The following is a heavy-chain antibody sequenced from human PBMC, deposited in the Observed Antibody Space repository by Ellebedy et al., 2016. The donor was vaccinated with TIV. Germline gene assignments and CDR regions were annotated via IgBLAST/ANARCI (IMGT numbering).Heavy chain of an antibody. CDR1: GGSISSRNW. V-gene: IGHV4-4*02. Sequence: MPSETLSLTCAVSGGSISSRNWWSWVRQPPGKGLEWSGKIFHSGSTNCNTSLKSRVTTSVDKSKNQFSLKLSSVTAADTAVYYCARIGVTEFDYWGQGTLVTVSS. D-gene: IGHD3-10*01. CDR2: IFHSGST. CDR3: ARIGVTEFDY. J-gene: IGHJ4*02.